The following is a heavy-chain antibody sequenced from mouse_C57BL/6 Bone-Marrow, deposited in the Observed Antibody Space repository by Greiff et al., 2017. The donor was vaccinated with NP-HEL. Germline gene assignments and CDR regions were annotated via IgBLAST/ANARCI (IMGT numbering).Heavy chain of an antibody. J-gene: IGHJ1*03. V-gene: IGHV6-3*01. CDR3: TDYDGGYFDV. CDR2: IRFTSYNSAT. CDR1: GFTFSNYW. Sequence: EVKLMESGGGLVQPGGSMKLSCVASGFTFSNYWMNWVRQSPEKGLEWVAQIRFTSYNSATHYAESVKGRFTSARDDSKSSVHLQMNNLRAEDTGSYYCTDYDGGYFDVWGTGTTVTVSS. D-gene: IGHD2-3*01.